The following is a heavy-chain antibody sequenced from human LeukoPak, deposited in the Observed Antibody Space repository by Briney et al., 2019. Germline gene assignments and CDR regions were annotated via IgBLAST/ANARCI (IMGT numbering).Heavy chain of an antibody. CDR3: AREGIQLWLPFDY. V-gene: IGHV3-11*01. CDR1: GFTFSDYY. J-gene: IGHJ4*02. CDR2: ISSSGSTI. Sequence: PGGSLRLSCPASGFTFSDYYMSWIRQAPGKGLEWVSYISSSGSTIYYADSVKGRFTISRDNAKNSLYLQMNSLRAEDTAVYYCAREGIQLWLPFDYWGQGTLVTVSS. D-gene: IGHD5-18*01.